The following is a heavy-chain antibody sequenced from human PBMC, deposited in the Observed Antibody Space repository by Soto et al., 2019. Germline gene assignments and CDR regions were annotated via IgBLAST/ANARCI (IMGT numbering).Heavy chain of an antibody. CDR3: AKDFSVTTVTSYYFDY. V-gene: IGHV3-30*18. Sequence: VAVISYDGSNKYYADSVKGRFTISRDNSKNTLYLQMNSLRAEDTAVYYCAKDFSVTTVTSYYFDYWGQGTLVTVSS. J-gene: IGHJ4*02. CDR2: ISYDGSNK. D-gene: IGHD4-17*01.